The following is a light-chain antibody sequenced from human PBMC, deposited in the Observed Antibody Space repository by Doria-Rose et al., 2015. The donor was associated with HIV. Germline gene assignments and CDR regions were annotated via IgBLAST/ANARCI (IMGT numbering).Light chain of an antibody. J-gene: IGKJ3*01. CDR3: QQYYDTPS. CDR2: WAS. Sequence: EIVMTQSPESLGMSLGERATLNCKSNQSLLYTSKNYLAWYQQKPGQPPKLLIYWASTRQSGFPARFSGSGSGTDFTLTISSLEAEDVAVYYCQQYYDTPSCGPGTTVDIK. V-gene: IGKV4-1*01. CDR1: QSLLYTSKNY.